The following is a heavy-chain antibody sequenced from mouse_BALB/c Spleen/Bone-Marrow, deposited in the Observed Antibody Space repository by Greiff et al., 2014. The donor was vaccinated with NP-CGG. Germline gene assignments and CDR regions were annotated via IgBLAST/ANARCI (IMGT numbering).Heavy chain of an antibody. CDR2: ISYSGST. CDR1: GVSITSGY. D-gene: IGHD1-1*01. J-gene: IGHJ3*01. V-gene: IGHV3-8*02. CDR3: ARFGSNYRGPIAY. Sequence: VQLQQSGPSLVKPSQTLSLTCSVTGVSITSGYWNWIRKSPGNELEYMGYISYSGSTYYNPSLKSRISITQDTSKNQYYLQLNSVTTEDTASYYYARFGSNYRGPIAYWGQGTLVTVSA.